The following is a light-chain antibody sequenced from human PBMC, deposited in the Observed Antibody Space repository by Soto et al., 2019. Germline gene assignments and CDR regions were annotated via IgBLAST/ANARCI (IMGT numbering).Light chain of an antibody. CDR2: DAS. CDR3: QQRSKWRPA. J-gene: IGKJ2*01. Sequence: EIVLTQSPATLSLSPGERATLSCRASQSVSSYLAWYQQKPGQAPRLLIYDASNRATGIPARFSGSGSGTDFPLTISRLEPEDFAVYYWQQRSKWRPAFGQGTKLEIK. V-gene: IGKV3-11*01. CDR1: QSVSSY.